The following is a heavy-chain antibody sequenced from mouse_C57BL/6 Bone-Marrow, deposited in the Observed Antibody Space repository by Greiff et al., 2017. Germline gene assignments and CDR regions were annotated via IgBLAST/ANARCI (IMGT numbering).Heavy chain of an antibody. CDR2: IDPSNSYT. Sequence: QVQLQQPGAELVMPGASVKLSCKASGYTFTSYWMHWVKQRPGQGLEWIGEIDPSNSYTNYNQKFKGKSTLTVDKSSGTAYMQLSSLTSEDSAVXDGARSGTTVVGDWYFDVWGTGTTVTVSS. CDR1: GYTFTSYW. CDR3: ARSGTTVVGDWYFDV. J-gene: IGHJ1*03. D-gene: IGHD1-1*01. V-gene: IGHV1-69*01.